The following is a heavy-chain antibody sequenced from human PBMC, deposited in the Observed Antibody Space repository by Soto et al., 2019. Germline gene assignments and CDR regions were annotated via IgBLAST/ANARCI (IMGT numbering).Heavy chain of an antibody. Sequence: EVQLAESGGGLIQPGGSLRLSCATSGFTFSRYWIHWVRQAPGEGLVWVSRISGDGGETDYAESVKGRFTVSRDIAKSTGYLQKKNLRAEDTAIYYCARLCFVGEGDCWSQGILVSVSS. J-gene: IGHJ4*02. CDR3: ARLCFVGEGDC. CDR1: GFTFSRYW. V-gene: IGHV3-74*01. D-gene: IGHD3-16*01. CDR2: ISGDGGET.